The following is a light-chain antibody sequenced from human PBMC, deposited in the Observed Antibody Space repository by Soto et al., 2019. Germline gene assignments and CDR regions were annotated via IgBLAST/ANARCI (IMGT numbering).Light chain of an antibody. V-gene: IGKV1-5*01. Sequence: DIQMPQSQSSLSASVADRVTITCRASQSITMYLNWYRQKSGKAPELLIYDTSTLVSGVPSRFSGSGSGTEFTLTISSLQPDDFATYYCQQYNSYSQLTFGGGTKVDI. J-gene: IGKJ4*01. CDR1: QSITMY. CDR2: DTS. CDR3: QQYNSYSQLT.